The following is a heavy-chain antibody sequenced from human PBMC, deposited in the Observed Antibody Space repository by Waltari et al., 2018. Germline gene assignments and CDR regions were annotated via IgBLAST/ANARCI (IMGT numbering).Heavy chain of an antibody. V-gene: IGHV1-69*06. D-gene: IGHD1-26*01. CDR2: IIPIFGTA. Sequence: QVQLVQSGAEVKKPGASVKVSCKASGYTFTSYDINWVRQAPGQGLEWMGRIIPIFGTANCAQKFQGRVTITADKSTSTAYMELSSLRSEDTAVYYCARGSPDTSADYWGQGTLVTVSS. J-gene: IGHJ4*02. CDR3: ARGSPDTSADY. CDR1: GYTFTSYD.